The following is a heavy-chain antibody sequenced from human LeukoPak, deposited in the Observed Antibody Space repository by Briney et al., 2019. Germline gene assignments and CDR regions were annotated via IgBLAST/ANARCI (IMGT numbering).Heavy chain of an antibody. CDR1: GFTFNSYA. V-gene: IGHV3-30*02. CDR2: IRYDGSNK. J-gene: IGHJ4*02. CDR3: AKDLGASIDY. Sequence: GGSLRLSCAASGFTFNSYAMSWVRQAPGKGLEWVAFIRYDGSNKYYADSVKGRFTISRDNSKNTLYLQMNSLRAEDTAVYYCAKDLGASIDYWGQGTLVTVSS.